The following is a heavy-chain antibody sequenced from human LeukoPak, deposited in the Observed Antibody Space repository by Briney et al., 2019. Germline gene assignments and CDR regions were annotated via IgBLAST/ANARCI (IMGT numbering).Heavy chain of an antibody. CDR2: INAGNGNT. D-gene: IGHD6-6*01. Sequence: ASVKVSCKASGYTFTSYAMHWVRQAPGQRLEWMGWINAGNGNTKYSQKFQGRVTNTRDTSASTAYMELSSLRSEDTAVYYCARVGVAARPDYYYMDVWGKGTTVTVSS. V-gene: IGHV1-3*01. J-gene: IGHJ6*03. CDR1: GYTFTSYA. CDR3: ARVGVAARPDYYYMDV.